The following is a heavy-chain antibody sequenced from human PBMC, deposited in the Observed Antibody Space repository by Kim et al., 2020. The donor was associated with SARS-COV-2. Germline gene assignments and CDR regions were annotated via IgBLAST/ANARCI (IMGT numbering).Heavy chain of an antibody. J-gene: IGHJ6*02. CDR2: INAGNGNT. V-gene: IGHV1-3*01. D-gene: IGHD3-10*01. Sequence: ASVKVSCKASGYTFTSYAMHWVRQAPGQRLEWMGWINAGNGNTKYSQKFQGRVTITRDTSASTAYMELSSLRSEDTAVYYCARKLWFGELLDFVGMDVWGQGTTVTVSS. CDR1: GYTFTSYA. CDR3: ARKLWFGELLDFVGMDV.